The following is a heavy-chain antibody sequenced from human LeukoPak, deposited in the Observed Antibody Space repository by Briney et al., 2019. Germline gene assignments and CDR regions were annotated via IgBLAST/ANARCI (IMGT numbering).Heavy chain of an antibody. V-gene: IGHV3-21*01. D-gene: IGHD3-10*01. CDR1: GFTFSTYS. CDR2: ISSSSSYI. Sequence: GGSLRLSCAASGFTFSTYSMNWVRQAPGKGLEWVSSISSSSSYIYYADSVKGRFTISRDNAKNSLYLQMNSLRAEDTAVYYCARAHYSGSGSPRDYYYYGMDVWGQGTTVTVSS. CDR3: ARAHYSGSGSPRDYYYYGMDV. J-gene: IGHJ6*02.